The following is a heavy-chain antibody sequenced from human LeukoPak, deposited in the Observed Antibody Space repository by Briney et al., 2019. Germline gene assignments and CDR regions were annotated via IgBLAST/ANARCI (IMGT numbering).Heavy chain of an antibody. V-gene: IGHV3-11*01. D-gene: IGHD1-26*01. J-gene: IGHJ6*03. CDR2: ISSSGSTI. CDR1: GFTFSDYY. CDR3: AGDGWELLATLQYYYYMYV. Sequence: GGSLRLSCAASGFTFSDYYMSWISQAPGKGLEWVSYISSSGSTIYYADSVRGRLTISRDNAKNSLYLQMYSLRAEDAAVYYWAGDGWELLATLQYYYYMYVWGKGTTVTVTS.